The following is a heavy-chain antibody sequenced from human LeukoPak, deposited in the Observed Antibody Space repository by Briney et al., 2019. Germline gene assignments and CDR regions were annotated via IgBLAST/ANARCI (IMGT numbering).Heavy chain of an antibody. J-gene: IGHJ3*02. CDR3: ARQGGDVFDI. CDR2: MYYSGST. CDR1: GGSISSSSYY. Sequence: SETLSLTCTVSGGSISSSSYYWGWIRQPPGKGLEWIGSMYYSGSTYYNPSLKSRVTIFVDTSKNQISLKLSSVTAADTAVYYCARQGGDVFDIWGQGTMVTVSS. V-gene: IGHV4-39*01. D-gene: IGHD3-16*01.